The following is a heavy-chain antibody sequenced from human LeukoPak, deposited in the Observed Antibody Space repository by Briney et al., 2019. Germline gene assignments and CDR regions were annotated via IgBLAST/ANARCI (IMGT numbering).Heavy chain of an antibody. Sequence: LAGGSLRLSCAVSGFTFTSYWMHWVRQAPGKGLVWVSRTNSAGTSTTYADSVQGRFTISRDNAKNTLCLQMNSLRAEDTAVYYCVRGGSGSYSPFDYWGQGTLVTVSS. CDR1: GFTFTSYW. CDR3: VRGGSGSYSPFDY. V-gene: IGHV3-74*01. CDR2: TNSAGTST. J-gene: IGHJ4*02. D-gene: IGHD3-10*01.